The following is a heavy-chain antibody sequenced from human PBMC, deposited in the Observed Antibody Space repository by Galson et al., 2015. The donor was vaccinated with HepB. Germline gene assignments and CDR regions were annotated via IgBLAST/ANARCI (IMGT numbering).Heavy chain of an antibody. CDR1: GFTFSSYG. D-gene: IGHD2-2*01. CDR2: ISYDGSNK. V-gene: IGHV3-30*18. J-gene: IGHJ4*02. CDR3: AKDREYQLLYYFDY. Sequence: SLRLSCAASGFTFSSYGMHWVRQAPGKGLEWVAVISYDGSNKYYADSVKGRFTISRDNSKNTLYLQMNSLRAEDTAVYYCAKDREYQLLYYFDYWGQGTLVTVSS.